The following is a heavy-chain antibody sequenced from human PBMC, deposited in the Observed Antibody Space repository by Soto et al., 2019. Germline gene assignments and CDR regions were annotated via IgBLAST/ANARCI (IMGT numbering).Heavy chain of an antibody. J-gene: IGHJ4*02. CDR1: GYTFTNYV. D-gene: IGHD3-3*01. CDR2: INSGNGNT. CDR3: ARGLTIFGVVIGY. V-gene: IGHV1-3*01. Sequence: GASVKVSCKTSGYTFTNYVVDWVRQAPGQGLEWMGWINSGNGNTKYSEKFQGRVTITRDTSASTAYMELNSLTSEDTAVYYCARGLTIFGVVIGYWGQRTLVTVSS.